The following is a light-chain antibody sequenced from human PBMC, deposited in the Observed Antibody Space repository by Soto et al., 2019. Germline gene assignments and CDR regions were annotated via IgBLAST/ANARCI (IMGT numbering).Light chain of an antibody. V-gene: IGKV3-11*01. CDR3: QQRSNWPPLT. J-gene: IGKJ4*01. Sequence: EIVLTQSPATLSLSPGERATLSCRASQSVSTYLAWYQQKPGRAPRLLIYDASNRVTDVPARFSGSGSGTDFTLTISSLEPEDFAVYYCQQRSNWPPLTFGGGTRVEIK. CDR2: DAS. CDR1: QSVSTY.